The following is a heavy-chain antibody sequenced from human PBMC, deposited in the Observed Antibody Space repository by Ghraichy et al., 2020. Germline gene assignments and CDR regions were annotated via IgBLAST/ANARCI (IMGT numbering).Heavy chain of an antibody. CDR2: INHSGST. J-gene: IGHJ4*02. CDR3: ARAPPYRQLPFDY. CDR1: GGSFSGYY. V-gene: IGHV4-34*01. D-gene: IGHD5-18*01. Sequence: SETLSLTCAVYGGSFSGYYWSWIRQPPGKGLEWIGEINHSGSTNYNPSLKSRVTISVDTSKNQFSLKLSSVTAADTAVYYCARAPPYRQLPFDYWGQGTLVTVSS.